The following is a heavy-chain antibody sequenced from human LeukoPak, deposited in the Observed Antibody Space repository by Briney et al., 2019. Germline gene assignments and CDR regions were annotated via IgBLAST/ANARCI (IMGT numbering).Heavy chain of an antibody. CDR1: GFTFNSCW. D-gene: IGHD6-6*01. CDR2: INEDGSEK. V-gene: IGHV3-7*01. Sequence: QPGGSLRLSCAASGFTFNSCWMSWVRQAPGKGLEWTANINEDGSEKHHVDSVEGRFTISRDNAKNSLYLQMNSLRVEDTALYYCTRGDSSSKIDYWGQGILVIVSS. J-gene: IGHJ4*02. CDR3: TRGDSSSKIDY.